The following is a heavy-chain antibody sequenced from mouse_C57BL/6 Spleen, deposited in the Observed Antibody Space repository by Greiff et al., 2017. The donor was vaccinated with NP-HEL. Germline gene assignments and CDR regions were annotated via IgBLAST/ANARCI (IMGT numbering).Heavy chain of an antibody. J-gene: IGHJ2*01. CDR1: GYTFTSYW. CDR2: IYPSDSET. V-gene: IGHV1-61*01. Sequence: VQLQQPGAELVRPGSSVKLSCKASGYTFTSYWMAWVKQRPGQGLEWIGNIYPSDSETHYNQKFKDKATLTVDKSSSTAYMQLSSLTSEDSAVYYCARTPYDYGSSFDYWGQGTTLTVSS. CDR3: ARTPYDYGSSFDY. D-gene: IGHD1-1*01.